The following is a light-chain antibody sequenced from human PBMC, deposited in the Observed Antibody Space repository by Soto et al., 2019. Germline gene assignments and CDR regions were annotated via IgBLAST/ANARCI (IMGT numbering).Light chain of an antibody. CDR3: QQYGRSPYT. Sequence: EVVLTQSPGTLSLSPGEGATLSCRASQSVSNNYLAWFQQKPGQAPRILLYGASRRATGIPARFSGSGSGRDFTLSISRLEPEDYAVYYCQQYGRSPYTFGPGTKVDMK. CDR2: GAS. J-gene: IGKJ3*01. V-gene: IGKV3-20*01. CDR1: QSVSNNY.